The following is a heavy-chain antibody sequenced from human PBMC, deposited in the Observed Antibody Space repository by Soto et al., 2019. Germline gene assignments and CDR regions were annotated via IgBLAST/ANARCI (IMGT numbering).Heavy chain of an antibody. CDR3: VEDNGRYDREAFDI. CDR2: IVVGSGNT. CDR1: GFTFTSSA. J-gene: IGHJ3*02. V-gene: IGHV1-58*01. D-gene: IGHD3-16*01. Sequence: ASVKVSCKASGFTFTSSAVQWVRQARGQRLEWIGWIVVGSGNTNYAQKFQERVTITRDMSTSTAYMELSSLRSEDTAVYYCVEDNGRYDREAFDIWGQGTMVTVS.